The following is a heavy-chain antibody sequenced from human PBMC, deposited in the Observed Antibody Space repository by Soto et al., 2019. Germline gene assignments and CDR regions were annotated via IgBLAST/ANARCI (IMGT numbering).Heavy chain of an antibody. V-gene: IGHV4-59*01. J-gene: IGHJ3*02. CDR1: GGSISSYY. Sequence: SETLSLTCTVSGGSISSYYWSWIRQPPGKGLEWIGYIYYSGSTNYNPSLKSRVTISVDTSKNQFSLKLSSVTAADTAVYYCARLIAANWGYCSGGSCPDAFDIWGKRPMVTVSS. D-gene: IGHD2-15*01. CDR2: IYYSGST. CDR3: ARLIAANWGYCSGGSCPDAFDI.